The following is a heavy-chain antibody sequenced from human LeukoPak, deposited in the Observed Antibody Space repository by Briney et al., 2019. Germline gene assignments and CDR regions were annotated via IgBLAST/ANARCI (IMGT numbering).Heavy chain of an antibody. CDR2: INPNSGGT. V-gene: IGHV1-2*02. CDR1: EYTFTDYY. CDR3: ATGRIDYGDYGKTDY. D-gene: IGHD4-17*01. Sequence: ASVKVSCKASEYTFTDYYIHWVRQAPGQGLEWMGWINPNSGGTNYAQKFQGRVTMTRDTSISTAYMELSRLRSDDTAVYYCATGRIDYGDYGKTDYWGQGTLVTVSS. J-gene: IGHJ4*02.